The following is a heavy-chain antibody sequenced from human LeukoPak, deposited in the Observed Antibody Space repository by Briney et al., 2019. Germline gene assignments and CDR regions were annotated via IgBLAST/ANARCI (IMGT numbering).Heavy chain of an antibody. D-gene: IGHD6-19*01. CDR3: AKDVVPDSGWDLDY. CDR2: IFNSGAKT. Sequence: GGSLRLSCAASGLTFSTYSMTWVRQGPGKGLEWVSSIFNSGAKTFYADSVKGRFTISRDNPKNTLYLQMNSLRVEDTAVYYCAKDVVPDSGWDLDYWGQGTLVTVSS. V-gene: IGHV3-23*01. CDR1: GLTFSTYS. J-gene: IGHJ4*02.